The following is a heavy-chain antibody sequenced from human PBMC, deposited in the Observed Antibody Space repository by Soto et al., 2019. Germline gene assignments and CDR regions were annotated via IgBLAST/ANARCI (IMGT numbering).Heavy chain of an antibody. D-gene: IGHD3-22*01. Sequence: QVQLQESGPGLVKPSQTLSLTCTVSGGSISSGGYYWSWIRQHPGKGLEWIGYIYYSGSTYYNPSLRSRVTISVDTSKNHFSLKLSSVTAADTAVYYCARDYLSSGYYYVGYWGQGTLVTVSS. V-gene: IGHV4-31*03. CDR1: GGSISSGGYY. CDR3: ARDYLSSGYYYVGY. J-gene: IGHJ4*02. CDR2: IYYSGST.